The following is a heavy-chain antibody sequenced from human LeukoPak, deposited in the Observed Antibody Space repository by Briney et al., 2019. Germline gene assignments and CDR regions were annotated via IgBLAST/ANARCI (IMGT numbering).Heavy chain of an antibody. J-gene: IGHJ4*02. CDR1: GFTFIDYY. Sequence: GGSLRFSCAASGFTFIDYYMSWIRRAPGKGLECVSYLNSSGSTIYYADSVKGRYTISSHNAKNSLYLQMNSLRAEDTAVYYCARDNPPWLALDYWGQGTLVTVSS. CDR3: ARDNPPWLALDY. D-gene: IGHD6-19*01. V-gene: IGHV3-11*04. CDR2: LNSSGSTI.